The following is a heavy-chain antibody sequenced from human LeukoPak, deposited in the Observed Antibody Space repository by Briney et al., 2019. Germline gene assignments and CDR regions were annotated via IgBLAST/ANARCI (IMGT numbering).Heavy chain of an antibody. D-gene: IGHD3-3*01. J-gene: IGHJ4*02. CDR2: IYTSGST. CDR1: GGSISSYY. Sequence: SETLSLTCTVSGGSISSYYWSWIRQPAGKGLEWIGRIYTSGSTNYNPSLKSRVTMSVDTSKNQFSLKLSSVTAADTAVYYCARRPYDFWSGYYGDHFDYWGQGTLVTVSS. V-gene: IGHV4-4*07. CDR3: ARRPYDFWSGYYGDHFDY.